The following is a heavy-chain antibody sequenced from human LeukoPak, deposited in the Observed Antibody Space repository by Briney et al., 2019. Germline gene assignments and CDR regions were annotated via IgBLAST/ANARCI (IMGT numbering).Heavy chain of an antibody. V-gene: IGHV4-30-2*01. D-gene: IGHD2-21*02. CDR3: ARTPTYCGSDCYYFDP. Sequence: PSETLSLTCAVSGGSISSGGYSWSWIRQPPGKGLEWIGYIYHSGSTYYNPSLKSRVTISVDRSKNQFSLKLSSVTAADTAIYFCARTPTYCGSDCYYFDPWGQGTLVTVSS. CDR2: IYHSGST. J-gene: IGHJ5*02. CDR1: GGSISSGGYS.